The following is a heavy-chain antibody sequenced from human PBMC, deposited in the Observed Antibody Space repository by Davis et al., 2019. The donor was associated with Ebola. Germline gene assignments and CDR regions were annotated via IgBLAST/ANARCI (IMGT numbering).Heavy chain of an antibody. Sequence: ASVKVSCKASGYTFTSYGISWVRQAPGQGLEWMGWISAYNGNTNYAQKFQGRVTMTTDTSTSTAYMELRSLRSDDTAVYYCARDVLWFRELLYPYYYYYGMDVWGQGTTVTVSS. CDR3: ARDVLWFRELLYPYYYYYGMDV. CDR1: GYTFTSYG. D-gene: IGHD3-10*01. CDR2: ISAYNGNT. V-gene: IGHV1-18*01. J-gene: IGHJ6*02.